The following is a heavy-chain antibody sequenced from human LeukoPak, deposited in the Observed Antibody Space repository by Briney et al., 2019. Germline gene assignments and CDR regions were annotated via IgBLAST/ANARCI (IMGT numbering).Heavy chain of an antibody. V-gene: IGHV4-30-4*01. J-gene: IGHJ3*02. D-gene: IGHD3-22*01. CDR3: PRAPYYYDSSDSDAFDI. CDR1: GGSISSGDYY. Sequence: PSETLSLTCTVSGGSISSGDYYWSWIRQPPGKGLEWIGYIYYSGSTYYNPSLKSRVTISVDTSKNQFSLKLSSVTAADTAVYYCPRAPYYYDSSDSDAFDIWGQGTMVTVSS. CDR2: IYYSGST.